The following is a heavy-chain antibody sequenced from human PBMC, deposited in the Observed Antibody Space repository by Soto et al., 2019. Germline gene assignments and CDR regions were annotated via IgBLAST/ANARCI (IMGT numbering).Heavy chain of an antibody. J-gene: IGHJ1*01. D-gene: IGHD3-9*01. Sequence: GASVKVSCKVSGYSLTELSMHRVRHGPGKERDWMGGLDTEDGETIYAQTFQRRVTMTKNTSSNTAYMELRSLRSEDTAAYFCATGFKRLRYVPAGDFWGQGTLVTVSS. CDR3: ATGFKRLRYVPAGDF. CDR1: GYSLTELS. V-gene: IGHV1-24*01. CDR2: LDTEDGET.